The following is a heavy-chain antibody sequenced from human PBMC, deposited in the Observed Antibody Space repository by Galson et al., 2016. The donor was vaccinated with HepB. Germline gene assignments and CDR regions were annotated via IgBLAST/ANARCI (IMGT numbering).Heavy chain of an antibody. J-gene: IGHJ4*02. D-gene: IGHD1-14*01. CDR3: AKCPPGTRGSLDS. Sequence: SLRLSCAGSGFTFNSYAMNWVRQAPGKGLEWISLISDNGHAPYYADAVRGRFSIARDNSKNTLYLQMNSLRADDTAVYYCAKCPPGTRGSLDSWGQGTLVTVSS. CDR1: GFTFNSYA. CDR2: ISDNGHAP. V-gene: IGHV3-23*01.